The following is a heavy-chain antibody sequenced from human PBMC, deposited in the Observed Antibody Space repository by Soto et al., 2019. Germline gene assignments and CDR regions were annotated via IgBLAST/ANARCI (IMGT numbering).Heavy chain of an antibody. CDR1: GFTFSSYA. J-gene: IGHJ6*02. CDR2: ISGSGGST. V-gene: IGHV3-23*01. CDR3: AKDGRSSTSRRMDV. D-gene: IGHD2-2*01. Sequence: GGSLRLSCAASGFTFSSYAMSWVRQAPGKGLEWVSAISGSGGSTYYADSVKGRFTISRDNSKNTLYLQMNSLRAEDTAVYYCAKDGRSSTSRRMDVWGQGTTVTVSS.